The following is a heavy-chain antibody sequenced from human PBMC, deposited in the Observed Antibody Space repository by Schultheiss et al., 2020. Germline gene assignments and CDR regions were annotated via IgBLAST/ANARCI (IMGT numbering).Heavy chain of an antibody. Sequence: SVKVSCKASGGTFSSYAISWVRQAPGQGLEWMGGIIPIFGTANYAQKFQGRVTITADESTSTAYMELSSLRSEDTAVYYCARDRGGIAARRGRYYYGMDVWGQGNTGTVSS. CDR3: ARDRGGIAARRGRYYYGMDV. V-gene: IGHV1-69*13. CDR2: IIPIFGTA. J-gene: IGHJ6*02. D-gene: IGHD6-6*01. CDR1: GGTFSSYA.